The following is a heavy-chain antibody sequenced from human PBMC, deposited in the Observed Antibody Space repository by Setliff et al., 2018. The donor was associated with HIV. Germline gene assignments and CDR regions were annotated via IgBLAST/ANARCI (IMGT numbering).Heavy chain of an antibody. Sequence: GASVKVSCKASGGTFSSYVISWVRQAPGQGPEWMGGIIPMYGVTNYAQKFQGRVTITTDESTSTAYMELSSLRSEDTAVYYCARGTNYYDSHSFPQYYYNAMDVWGQGTTVTRLL. CDR3: ARGTNYYDSHSFPQYYYNAMDV. J-gene: IGHJ6*02. CDR1: GGTFSSYV. V-gene: IGHV1-69*05. CDR2: IIPMYGVT. D-gene: IGHD3-10*01.